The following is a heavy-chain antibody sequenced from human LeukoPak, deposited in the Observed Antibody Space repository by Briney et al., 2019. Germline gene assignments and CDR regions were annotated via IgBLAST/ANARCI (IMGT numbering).Heavy chain of an antibody. Sequence: SETLSLTCTVSGGSISNGGYYWSWIRQHPGKGLKWIGYIYYSGSTYYNPSLKSRVTISVDTSKNQFSLNLSSVTAADTAVYYCARLSSRWYFSPDYWGQGTLVTVSS. D-gene: IGHD6-19*01. CDR2: IYYSGST. CDR3: ARLSSRWYFSPDY. CDR1: GGSISNGGYY. J-gene: IGHJ4*02. V-gene: IGHV4-31*03.